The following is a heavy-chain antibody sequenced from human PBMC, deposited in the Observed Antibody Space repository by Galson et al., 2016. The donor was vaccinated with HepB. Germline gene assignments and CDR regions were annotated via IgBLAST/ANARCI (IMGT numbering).Heavy chain of an antibody. V-gene: IGHV3-30*04. CDR3: ARPGRLCSSISCYSWFDP. J-gene: IGHJ5*02. Sequence: SLRLPCAASGFTFSSYLMYWVRQAPGKGLEWVAIISDDGSDKNYADSVKGRFTISRDNSQNTLFLQMNSLRVEDTAVYYCARPGRLCSSISCYSWFDPWGQGTLVTVSA. CDR1: GFTFSSYL. CDR2: ISDDGSDK. D-gene: IGHD2-2*01.